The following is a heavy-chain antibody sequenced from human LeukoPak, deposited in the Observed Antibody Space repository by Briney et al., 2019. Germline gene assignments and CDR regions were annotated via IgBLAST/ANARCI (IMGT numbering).Heavy chain of an antibody. J-gene: IGHJ3*02. D-gene: IGHD2-15*01. V-gene: IGHV3-23*01. CDR2: ISGSGGST. Sequence: GGSLRLSCAASGLTFSNAWMSWVRQAPGKGLEWVSAISGSGGSTYYADSVKGRFTISRDNSKNTLYLQMNSLRAEDTAVYYCAMARVVVDAFDIWGQGTMVTVSS. CDR1: GLTFSNAW. CDR3: AMARVVVDAFDI.